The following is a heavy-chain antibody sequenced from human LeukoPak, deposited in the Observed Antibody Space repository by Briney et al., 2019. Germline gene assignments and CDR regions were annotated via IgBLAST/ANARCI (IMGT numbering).Heavy chain of an antibody. D-gene: IGHD3-10*01. Sequence: GASVKVSCKASGYTFTSYEINWVRQATGQGIEWMGRIIPILGIANYAQKFQGRVTITADKSTSTAYMELSSLRSEDTAVYYCARLYYYGSGTDRPDDYWGQGTLVTVSS. CDR3: ARLYYYGSGTDRPDDY. CDR1: GYTFTSYE. J-gene: IGHJ4*02. V-gene: IGHV1-69*04. CDR2: IIPILGIA.